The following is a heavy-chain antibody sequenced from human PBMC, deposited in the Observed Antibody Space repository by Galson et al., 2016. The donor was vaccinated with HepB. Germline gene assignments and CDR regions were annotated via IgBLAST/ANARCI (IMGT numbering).Heavy chain of an antibody. CDR3: ARAGSNFGDPVDF. J-gene: IGHJ4*02. CDR2: IGIAGDT. V-gene: IGHV3-13*04. D-gene: IGHD4-17*01. Sequence: SLRLSCAATGFTFSTYDMHWVRQTTEKGLEWVSGIGIAGDTYYLGSMKGRLSVSRENGKNSLYLHMNSLRAGDTAVYYCARAGSNFGDPVDFWGQGTLVTVSS. CDR1: GFTFSTYD.